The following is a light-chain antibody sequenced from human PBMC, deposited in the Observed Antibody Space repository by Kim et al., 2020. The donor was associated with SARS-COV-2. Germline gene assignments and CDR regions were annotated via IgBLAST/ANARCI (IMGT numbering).Light chain of an antibody. Sequence: SASVGDRVTTTCRASQTISTWLAWYQQKPGKAPKLLLYLASTLESGVPSRFSGSGSGTDFTLTIDSLQPDDFATYYCQHYIRFPYTFGQGTKLEI. CDR2: LAS. V-gene: IGKV1-5*03. J-gene: IGKJ2*01. CDR1: QTISTW. CDR3: QHYIRFPYT.